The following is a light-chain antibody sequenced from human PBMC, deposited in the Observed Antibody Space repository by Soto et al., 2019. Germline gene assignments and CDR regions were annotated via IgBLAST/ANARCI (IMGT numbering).Light chain of an antibody. V-gene: IGLV1-47*01. CDR3: AAWDDSLSGVV. CDR1: SSNIGSNF. CDR2: RNN. J-gene: IGLJ2*01. Sequence: QSVLTQPPSASGTPGQRVTISCSGSSSNIGSNFIYWYQQLPGTAPKLLIDRNNQRPSGVPDRFSGSKSGTSASLAISGLRPEDEGDYHCAAWDDSLSGVVFGGGTKLTVL.